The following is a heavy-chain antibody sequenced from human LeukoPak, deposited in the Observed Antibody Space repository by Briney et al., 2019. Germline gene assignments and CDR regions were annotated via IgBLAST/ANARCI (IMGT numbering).Heavy chain of an antibody. CDR3: ARHGFRGDGYNWAANWFDP. V-gene: IGHV4-34*01. D-gene: IGHD5-24*01. CDR2: INHSGST. CDR1: GGSFSGYY. J-gene: IGHJ5*02. Sequence: SETLSLTCAVYGGSFSGYYWSWIRQPPGKGLEWIGEINHSGSTNYNPSLKSRVTISVDTSKNQFSLKLSSVTAADMAVYYCARHGFRGDGYNWAANWFDPWGQGTLVTVSS.